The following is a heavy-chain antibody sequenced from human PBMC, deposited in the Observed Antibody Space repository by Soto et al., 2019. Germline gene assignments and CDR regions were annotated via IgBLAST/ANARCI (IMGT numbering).Heavy chain of an antibody. CDR2: IIPISGTA. CDR3: ARSQGSSTSLEIYYYYYYGMDV. CDR1: GGTFSSYA. D-gene: IGHD2-2*01. V-gene: IGHV1-69*01. Sequence: QVQLVQSGAEVKKPGSSVKVSCKASGGTFSSYAISWVGQAPGQGLEWMGGIIPISGTANYAQKFQGRVTITADESTSTVYMGLSSLRSEDTAVYFCARSQGSSTSLEIYYYYYYGMDVWGQGTTVTVSS. J-gene: IGHJ6*02.